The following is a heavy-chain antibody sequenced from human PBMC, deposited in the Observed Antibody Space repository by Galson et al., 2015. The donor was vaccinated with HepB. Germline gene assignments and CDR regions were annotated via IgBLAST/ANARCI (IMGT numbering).Heavy chain of an antibody. V-gene: IGHV3-23*01. CDR3: AKRASGAVAGLDY. CDR1: GFTFSNYA. Sequence: SLRLSCAASGFTFSNYAMNWVRQAPGKGLEWVSTISADGDSTYYADSVKGRFTISRDNSKNTLYLHMNSLRAEDTAVYYCAKRASGAVAGLDYWGQGTLVTVSS. D-gene: IGHD6-19*01. CDR2: ISADGDST. J-gene: IGHJ4*02.